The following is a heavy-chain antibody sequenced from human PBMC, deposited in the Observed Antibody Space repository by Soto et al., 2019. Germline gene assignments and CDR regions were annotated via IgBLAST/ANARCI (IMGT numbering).Heavy chain of an antibody. J-gene: IGHJ4*01. CDR3: ATDNRPDGVSDTEY. D-gene: IGHD4-17*01. V-gene: IGHV3-23*01. CDR1: GFTFRSYT. CDR2: INGGDGPT. Sequence: GGSLRLSCAASGFTFRSYTMSWVRQTPGRGLEWVSSINGGDGPTYYADSVKGRFTISRDNSKSTLYLQMNSLRVEDTAVYYFATDNRPDGVSDTEYWGHETLVTVTS.